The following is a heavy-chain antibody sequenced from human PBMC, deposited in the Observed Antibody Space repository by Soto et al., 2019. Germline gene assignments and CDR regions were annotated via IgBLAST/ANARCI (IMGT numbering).Heavy chain of an antibody. CDR1: GGTFSSYA. D-gene: IGHD2-2*01. Sequence: QVELVESGAEVKKPGSSVEVSCKASGGTFSSYAISWVRQAPGQGLEWMGGIISIFGTANYAQKFQGRVTITADESTSTAYMELSSLRSEDTAVYYCARHVPAAGYYYGMDVWGQGTTVTVSS. CDR2: IISIFGTA. CDR3: ARHVPAAGYYYGMDV. J-gene: IGHJ6*02. V-gene: IGHV1-69*12.